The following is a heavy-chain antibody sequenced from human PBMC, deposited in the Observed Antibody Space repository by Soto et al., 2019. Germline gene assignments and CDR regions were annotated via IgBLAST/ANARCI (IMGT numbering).Heavy chain of an antibody. CDR1: GFTFSSYA. D-gene: IGHD3-22*01. V-gene: IGHV3-30-3*01. CDR2: ISYDGSNK. Sequence: QVQLVESGGDVVQPGRSLRLSCAASGFTFSSYAMHWVRQAPGKGLEWVAVISYDGSNKYYADSVKGRFTISRDNSKNTLYLQMNSLRAEDTAVYYCARGSSGYFRIDPWGQGTLVTVSS. CDR3: ARGSSGYFRIDP. J-gene: IGHJ5*02.